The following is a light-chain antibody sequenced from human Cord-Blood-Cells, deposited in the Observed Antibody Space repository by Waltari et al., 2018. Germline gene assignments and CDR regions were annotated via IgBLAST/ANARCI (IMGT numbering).Light chain of an antibody. Sequence: QSALTQPASVSGSPGQSITISCTGTSSDVGGYNLLSWYQQHPGKAPKLMIYEGSKRPSGVSNRFSGSKSGNTASLTISGLQAEDEADYYCCSYAGSSTYVVGTGTKVTVL. CDR1: SSDVGGYNL. J-gene: IGLJ1*01. CDR3: CSYAGSSTYV. V-gene: IGLV2-23*01. CDR2: EGS.